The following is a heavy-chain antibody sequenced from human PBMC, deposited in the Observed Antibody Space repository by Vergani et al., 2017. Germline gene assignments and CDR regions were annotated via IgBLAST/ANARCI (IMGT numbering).Heavy chain of an antibody. V-gene: IGHV3-53*02. CDR3: AKGGIVGATTFYYYYYMDV. D-gene: IGHD1-26*01. Sequence: EVQLVETGGGLIQPGGSLRLSCAASGFTVSSNYMSWVRQAPGKGLEWVSVIYSGGSTYYADSVKGRFTISRDNSKNTLYLQMNSLRAEDTAVYYCAKGGIVGATTFYYYYYMDVWGKGTTVTVSS. CDR1: GFTVSSNY. CDR2: IYSGGST. J-gene: IGHJ6*03.